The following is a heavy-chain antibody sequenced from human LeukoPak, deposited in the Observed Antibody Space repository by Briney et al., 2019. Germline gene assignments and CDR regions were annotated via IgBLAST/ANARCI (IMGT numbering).Heavy chain of an antibody. J-gene: IGHJ4*02. CDR1: GFSVSSGGYY. D-gene: IGHD4-17*01. Sequence: SETLSLTCTVSGFSVSSGGYYWSWIRQHQGKGLEGIVYIYYSGSTYYNPSLKSRVTISVDTSKNQFSLELSTVTAADTAVYYCARGTTTVTNYYFDYWGQGTLVTVSS. V-gene: IGHV4-31*03. CDR2: IYYSGST. CDR3: ARGTTTVTNYYFDY.